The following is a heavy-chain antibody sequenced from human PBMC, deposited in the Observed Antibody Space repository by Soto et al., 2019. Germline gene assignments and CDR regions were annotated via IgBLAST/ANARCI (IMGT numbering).Heavy chain of an antibody. V-gene: IGHV3-11*01. CDR3: AVSVVSNAFDI. CDR1: GFTFSDYY. Sequence: GGSLRLSCAASGFTFSDYYMSWIRQAPGKGLEWVSYISSSGSTIYYADSVKGRFTISRDNAKNSLYLQMNSLRAEDTAVYYCAVSVVSNAFDIWGQGTMVTVSS. J-gene: IGHJ3*02. D-gene: IGHD2-15*01. CDR2: ISSSGSTI.